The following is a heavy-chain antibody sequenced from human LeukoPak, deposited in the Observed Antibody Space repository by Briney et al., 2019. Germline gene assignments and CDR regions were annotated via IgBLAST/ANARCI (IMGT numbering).Heavy chain of an antibody. CDR2: IYYSGST. D-gene: IGHD3-22*01. V-gene: IGHV4-30-4*08. CDR3: ARDYYDSSGYYYIPFDY. J-gene: IGHJ4*02. CDR1: GGSISSGDYY. Sequence: SQTLSLTCTVSGGSISSGDYYWSWIRQPPGTGLEWIGYIYYSGSTYYNPSLKSRVTISVDTSKNQFSLKLSSVTAADTAVYYCARDYYDSSGYYYIPFDYWGQGTLVTVSS.